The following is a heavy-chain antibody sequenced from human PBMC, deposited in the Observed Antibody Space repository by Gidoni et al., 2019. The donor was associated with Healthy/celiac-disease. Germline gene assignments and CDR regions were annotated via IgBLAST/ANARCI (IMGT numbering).Heavy chain of an antibody. D-gene: IGHD3-3*01. V-gene: IGHV1-18*01. CDR3: ARSSLAKYDFWSGYSSYNWFDP. Sequence: QVQLVQSGAEVTKPGASVTVSCQASGYTFTSYGISWVRQAPGQGLEWMGWINAYNWNTNYAENRQGTVTMTTDTSTSTVYMELRRLRSDDTAVYYCARSSLAKYDFWSGYSSYNWFDPWGQGTLVTVSS. CDR1: GYTFTSYG. CDR2: INAYNWNT. J-gene: IGHJ5*02.